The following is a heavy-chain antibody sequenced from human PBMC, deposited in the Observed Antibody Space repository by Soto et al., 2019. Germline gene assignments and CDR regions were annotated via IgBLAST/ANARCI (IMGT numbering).Heavy chain of an antibody. D-gene: IGHD1-26*01. CDR2: IYHSGST. CDR1: GGSISSGGYS. J-gene: IGHJ4*02. CDR3: ARELLSGFGTFDY. V-gene: IGHV4-30-2*01. Sequence: TLSLTCAVSGGSISSGGYSWSWIRQPPGKGLGWIGYIYHSGSTYYNPSLKSRVTISVDRSKNQFSLKLSSVTAADTAVYYCARELLSGFGTFDYWGQGTLVTVSS.